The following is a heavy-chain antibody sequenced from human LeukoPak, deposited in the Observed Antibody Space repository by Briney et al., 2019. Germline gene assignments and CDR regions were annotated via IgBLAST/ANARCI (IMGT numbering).Heavy chain of an antibody. D-gene: IGHD6-19*01. Sequence: EASVKVSCKASGYTFSTYGISWVRQAPGQGLEWMGWISAYNGHTNYAQKFQGRVTMTTDTSTSTAYMELTSLTSDDTAAYYCARDKDLGAVAGTFDYWGQGTLVTVSS. V-gene: IGHV1-18*01. CDR1: GYTFSTYG. J-gene: IGHJ4*02. CDR2: ISAYNGHT. CDR3: ARDKDLGAVAGTFDY.